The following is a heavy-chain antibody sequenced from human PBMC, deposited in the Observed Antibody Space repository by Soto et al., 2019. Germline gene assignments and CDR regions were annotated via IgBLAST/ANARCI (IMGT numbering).Heavy chain of an antibody. Sequence: PGGSLRLSCAASGFTFSSYAMSWVRQAPGKGLEWVSAISGSGGSTYYADSVKGRFTISRDNSKNTLYLQMNSLRAEDTAVYYCAKDVAMIVVVIPTPFDFWGQGTLVTVS. CDR1: GFTFSSYA. CDR3: AKDVAMIVVVIPTPFDF. CDR2: ISGSGGST. D-gene: IGHD3-22*01. J-gene: IGHJ4*02. V-gene: IGHV3-23*01.